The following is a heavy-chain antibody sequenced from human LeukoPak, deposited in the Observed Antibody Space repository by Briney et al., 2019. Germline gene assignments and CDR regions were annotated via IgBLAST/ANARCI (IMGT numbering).Heavy chain of an antibody. D-gene: IGHD3-3*01. CDR1: GFTFGSYW. CDR3: VREGPPQGRPWSGWYPFDF. V-gene: IGHV3-7*01. J-gene: IGHJ4*02. CDR2: IRGDGSER. Sequence: GGSLRLSCAASGFTFGSYWMTWVRQAPGKGLEWVANIRGDGSERFYVGYLKGRFTISRDNAKNSLYLQMNSLRVDDTAVYYCVREGPPQGRPWSGWYPFDFWGQGILVTVSS.